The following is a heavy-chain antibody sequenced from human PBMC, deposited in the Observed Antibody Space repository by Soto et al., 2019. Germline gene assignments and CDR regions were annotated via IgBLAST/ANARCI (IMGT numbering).Heavy chain of an antibody. CDR2: MNPNSGNT. CDR1: GSTFTSYD. Sequence: ASLKVSCKSSGSTFTSYDINCVRQSPGQGLELMGWMNPNSGNTGYAQKFQGRVTMTRNTSISTAYMELSSLRSEDTAVYYCARGWGSHYYYYMEVWGKGTTVTVSS. D-gene: IGHD3-16*01. CDR3: ARGWGSHYYYYMEV. J-gene: IGHJ6*03. V-gene: IGHV1-8*01.